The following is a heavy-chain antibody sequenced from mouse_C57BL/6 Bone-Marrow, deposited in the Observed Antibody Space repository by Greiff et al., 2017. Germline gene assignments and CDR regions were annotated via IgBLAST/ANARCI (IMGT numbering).Heavy chain of an antibody. V-gene: IGHV1-55*01. CDR1: GYTFTSYW. CDR3: AREIYDGYYVDWYFDV. Sequence: QVQPQQPGAELVKPGASVKMSCKASGYTFTSYWITWVKQRPGQGLEWIGDIYPGSGSTNYNEKFKSKATLTVDTSSSTAYMQLSSLTSEDSAVYYCAREIYDGYYVDWYFDVWGTGTTVTVSS. CDR2: IYPGSGST. J-gene: IGHJ1*03. D-gene: IGHD2-3*01.